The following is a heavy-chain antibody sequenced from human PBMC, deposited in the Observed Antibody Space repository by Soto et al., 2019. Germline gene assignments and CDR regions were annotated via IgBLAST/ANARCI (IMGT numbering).Heavy chain of an antibody. CDR1: GFTFSSYA. CDR2: ISGSGRST. D-gene: IGHD2-15*01. CDR3: AKVIVNQDIVVVVSATLSAFDI. J-gene: IGHJ3*02. V-gene: IGHV3-23*01. Sequence: EVRLLESGGGLVQPGGSLRLSCAASGFTFSSYAMSWVRQAPGKGLEWVSAISGSGRSTYYADPVKGRFANSRDNSKSTLYLQMNSLRAEDTAVYYCAKVIVNQDIVVVVSATLSAFDIWGQGTLVTVSS.